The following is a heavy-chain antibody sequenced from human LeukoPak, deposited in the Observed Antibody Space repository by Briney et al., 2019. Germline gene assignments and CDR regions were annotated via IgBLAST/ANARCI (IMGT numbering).Heavy chain of an antibody. CDR1: GGSISSGGYY. CDR2: IYYSGST. CDR3: AKDRAGYCSGGSCYTTFDP. V-gene: IGHV4-31*03. D-gene: IGHD2-15*01. J-gene: IGHJ5*02. Sequence: KSSETLSLTCTVSGGSISSGGYYWTWIRQHPGKGLEWIGYIYYSGSTYYNPSLKSRVTISVDTSKNQFSLMLSSVTAADTAPYYCAKDRAGYCSGGSCYTTFDPWGQGTLVTVSS.